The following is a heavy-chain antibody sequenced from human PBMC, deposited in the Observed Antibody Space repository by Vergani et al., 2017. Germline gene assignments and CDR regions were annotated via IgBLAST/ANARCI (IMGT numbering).Heavy chain of an antibody. CDR3: ARDQSGIVVVPAAMGWFDP. V-gene: IGHV4-38-2*02. J-gene: IGHJ5*02. Sequence: QVQLQESGPGLVKPSETLSLTCAVSGYSISSGYYWGWIRQPPGKGLEWIGSIYHSGSTYYNPSLKSRVTISVDTSKNQFSLKLSSVTAADTAVYYCARDQSGIVVVPAAMGWFDPWGQGTLVTVSS. D-gene: IGHD2-2*01. CDR1: GYSISSGYY. CDR2: IYHSGST.